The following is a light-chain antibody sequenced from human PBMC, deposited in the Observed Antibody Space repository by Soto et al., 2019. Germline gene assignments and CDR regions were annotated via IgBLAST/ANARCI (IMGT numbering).Light chain of an antibody. V-gene: IGKV1-27*01. Sequence: DVQMTQSPSSLSASLGDRVTITCLASQGIAPYLAWFQQKPGKVPKLLISAASTLRSGVPSRFSGSGSGTDFTRTISSLQLEDVATYYWQKYNSAPLTVGGGTKVEIK. CDR1: QGIAPY. CDR2: AAS. J-gene: IGKJ4*01. CDR3: QKYNSAPLT.